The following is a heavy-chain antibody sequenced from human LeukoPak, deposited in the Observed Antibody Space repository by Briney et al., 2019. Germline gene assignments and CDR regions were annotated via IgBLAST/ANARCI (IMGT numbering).Heavy chain of an antibody. V-gene: IGHV4-39*07. Sequence: SETLSLTCTVSGASISSSDYYWGWIRQPPGKGLEWIGEINHSGSTNYNPSLKSRVTISVNTSKNQFSLKLSSVTAADTAVYYCARRGGYLSGDSWGQGTLVTVSS. CDR3: ARRGGYLSGDS. D-gene: IGHD5-12*01. CDR1: GASISSSDYY. CDR2: INHSGST. J-gene: IGHJ4*02.